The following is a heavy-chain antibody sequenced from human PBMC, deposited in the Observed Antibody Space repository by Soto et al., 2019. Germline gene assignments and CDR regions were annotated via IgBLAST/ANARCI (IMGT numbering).Heavy chain of an antibody. CDR2: ISASGHAT. Sequence: EVQLLESGGGLVQPGGSLRLSCAASGFTFSIYAMNWVRQAPGQGLEWISLISASGHATYYADSVKGRFTISRDNSKNTVYVQMNCLRADDTAVYYCAKVGFGGSYSYFDYWGQGALVTVSS. J-gene: IGHJ4*02. CDR3: AKVGFGGSYSYFDY. CDR1: GFTFSIYA. V-gene: IGHV3-23*01. D-gene: IGHD1-26*01.